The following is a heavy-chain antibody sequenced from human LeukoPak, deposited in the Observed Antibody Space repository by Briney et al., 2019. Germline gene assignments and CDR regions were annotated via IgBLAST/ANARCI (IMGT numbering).Heavy chain of an antibody. D-gene: IGHD2-15*01. J-gene: IGHJ6*03. V-gene: IGHV1-58*01. Sequence: ASVKVSCKATGFIVTSSAVQWVRQARGQRLEWVGWIVVGSGNTNYAQKFQERVTITRDMSTSTAFMELSSLRSEDTAVYYCAAEDTAWAHSRLRYDYYYMDVWGKGTTVTVSS. CDR3: AAEDTAWAHSRLRYDYYYMDV. CDR1: GFIVTSSA. CDR2: IVVGSGNT.